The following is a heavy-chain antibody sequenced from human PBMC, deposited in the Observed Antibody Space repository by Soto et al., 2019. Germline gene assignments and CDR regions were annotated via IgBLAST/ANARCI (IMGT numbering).Heavy chain of an antibody. D-gene: IGHD6-13*01. V-gene: IGHV4-34*01. Sequence: PSETLSLTCAVYGGSFSGYYWSWIRQPPGKGLEWIGEINHSGSTNYNPSLKSRVTISVDTSKNQFSLKLSSVTAADTAVYYCARGGSSSWRIRNNWFDPWGQGTLVTVSS. CDR1: GGSFSGYY. CDR2: INHSGST. CDR3: ARGGSSSWRIRNNWFDP. J-gene: IGHJ5*02.